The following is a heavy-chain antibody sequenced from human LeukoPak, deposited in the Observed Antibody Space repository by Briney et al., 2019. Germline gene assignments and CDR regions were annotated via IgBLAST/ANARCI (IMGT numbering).Heavy chain of an antibody. V-gene: IGHV4-4*07. D-gene: IGHD6-6*01. CDR2: IYTSGST. CDR1: GGSISSYY. CDR3: ARGRSIGARRGAFDI. J-gene: IGHJ3*02. Sequence: SETLSLTCTVSGGSISSYYWSWIRQPAGKGLEWIGRIYTSGSTNYNPSLKSRVTMSVDTSKNQFSLKVSSVTAADTAVYFCARGRSIGARRGAFDIWGQGTMVSVSS.